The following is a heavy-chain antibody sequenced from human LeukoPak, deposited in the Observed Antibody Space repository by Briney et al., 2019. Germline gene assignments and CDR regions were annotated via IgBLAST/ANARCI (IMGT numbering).Heavy chain of an antibody. Sequence: SETLSLTCTVSGYPISSGYYWGWIRQPPGKGLEWIGSIYHSGSTYYNPSLKSRVTISVDTSKNQFSLKLSSVTAADTAVYYCARVKCTNGVCYFDYWGQGTLVTVSS. D-gene: IGHD2-8*01. CDR3: ARVKCTNGVCYFDY. V-gene: IGHV4-38-2*02. CDR2: IYHSGST. J-gene: IGHJ4*02. CDR1: GYPISSGYY.